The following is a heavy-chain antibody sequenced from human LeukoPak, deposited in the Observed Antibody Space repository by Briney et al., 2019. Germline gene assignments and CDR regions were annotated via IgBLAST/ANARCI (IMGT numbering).Heavy chain of an antibody. Sequence: PGGSLRLSCAASRFTFSSFAMSWVRQAPGKGLEWVSAISDSGGSTYYADSVKGRFTISRDNAKNSLYLQMNSLRAEDTAIYYCTRVGYIDEGIDYWGQGTLVTVSS. CDR1: RFTFSSFA. CDR2: ISDSGGST. J-gene: IGHJ4*02. V-gene: IGHV3-23*01. D-gene: IGHD5-24*01. CDR3: TRVGYIDEGIDY.